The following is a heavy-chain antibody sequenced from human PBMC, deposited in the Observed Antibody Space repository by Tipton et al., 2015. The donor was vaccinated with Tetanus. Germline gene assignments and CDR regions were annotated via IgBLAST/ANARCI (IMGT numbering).Heavy chain of an antibody. V-gene: IGHV1-69*06. D-gene: IGHD6-19*01. CDR1: EGTFSSFA. Sequence: QSGAEVKKPGSSVKVSCKASEGTFSSFAVSWVRQAPGQGLEWLGGIIPLFGATNYAQKFQGRLTITADKSTNTAYMELSSLRSDDTAVYYCARKLLEGIGAFDIWGQGTMVTVSS. J-gene: IGHJ3*02. CDR2: IIPLFGAT. CDR3: ARKLLEGIGAFDI.